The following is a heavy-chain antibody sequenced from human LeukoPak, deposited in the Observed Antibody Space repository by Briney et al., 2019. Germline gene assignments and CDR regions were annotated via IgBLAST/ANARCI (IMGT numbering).Heavy chain of an antibody. J-gene: IGHJ4*02. D-gene: IGHD2-21*02. CDR1: GGSFSGYY. V-gene: IGHV4-34*01. CDR2: INHSGST. Sequence: SSETLSLTCAVYGGSFSGYYWSWIRQPPGKGLEWIGEINHSGSTNYNPSLKSRVTKSVDTSKNQFSLKLSSVTAADTAVYYCARGDYCGGDCYLPDYWGQGTLVTVSS. CDR3: ARGDYCGGDCYLPDY.